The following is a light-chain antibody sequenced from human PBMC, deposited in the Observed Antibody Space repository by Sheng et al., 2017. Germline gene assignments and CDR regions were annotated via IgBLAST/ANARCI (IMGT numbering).Light chain of an antibody. CDR3: QQYNIYPWT. CDR1: QSISTY. Sequence: DIQMTQSPSSLSASVGDRITITCRASQSISTYLNWYQHEPGKAPKLLIYGASNLQSGVPSRFSGSGSGTEFTLTISSLQPDDCATYYCQQYNIYPWTFGQGTTVEIK. J-gene: IGKJ1*01. V-gene: IGKV1-5*01. CDR2: GAS.